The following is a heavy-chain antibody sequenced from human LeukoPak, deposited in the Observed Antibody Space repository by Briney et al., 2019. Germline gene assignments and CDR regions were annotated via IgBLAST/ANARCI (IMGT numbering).Heavy chain of an antibody. CDR3: AKDEDYGDYVLSY. CDR1: EFTFTTYG. J-gene: IGHJ4*02. D-gene: IGHD4-17*01. V-gene: IGHV3-30*18. Sequence: PGRSLTLSCAASEFTFTTYGMHWVRQAPGKGLEWVAVISYDGSNKYSADSVKGRFTISRDNSKNTLYLQMNSLRAEDTAVYYCAKDEDYGDYVLSYWGQGTLVTVSS. CDR2: ISYDGSNK.